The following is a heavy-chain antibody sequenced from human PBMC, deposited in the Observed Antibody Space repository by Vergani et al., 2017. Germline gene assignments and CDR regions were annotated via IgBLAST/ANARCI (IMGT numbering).Heavy chain of an antibody. D-gene: IGHD2-2*01. V-gene: IGHV1-46*03. J-gene: IGHJ5*02. CDR1: GYTFTSYY. Sequence: QVQLVQSGAEVKKPGASEKVSCKASGYTFTSYYMHWVRQAPGQGLEWMGIINPSGGSTSYAQKFQGRVTMTRDTSTSTVYMELSSLRSEDTAVYYCARVVPAATWFDPWGQGTLVTVSS. CDR2: INPSGGST. CDR3: ARVVPAATWFDP.